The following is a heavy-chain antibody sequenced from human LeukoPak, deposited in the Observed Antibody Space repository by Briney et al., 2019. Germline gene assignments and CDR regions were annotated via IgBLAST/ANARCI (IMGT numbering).Heavy chain of an antibody. CDR2: ISGSGGST. D-gene: IGHD2-15*01. CDR3: ARAVVVTPRRGAFDI. J-gene: IGHJ3*02. V-gene: IGHV3-23*01. Sequence: GGSLRLSCAASGFTFSSYAMSWVRQAPGKGLEWVSAISGSGGSTYYADSVKGRFTISRDNSKNTLYLQMNSLRAEDTAVYYCARAVVVTPRRGAFDIWGQGTMATVSS. CDR1: GFTFSSYA.